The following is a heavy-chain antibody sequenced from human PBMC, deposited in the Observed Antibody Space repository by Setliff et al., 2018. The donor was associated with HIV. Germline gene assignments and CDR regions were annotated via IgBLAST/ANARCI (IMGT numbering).Heavy chain of an antibody. CDR3: ARLIHTGLLYFDF. CDR1: GGSISSYY. CDR2: IYYGGT. J-gene: IGHJ4*02. V-gene: IGHV4-59*08. D-gene: IGHD2-8*02. Sequence: PSETLSLTCTVSGGSISSYYWSWIRQPAGKGLEWIGSIYYGGTNYSPSLRSRVTISLDTSKNQFSLRLSSVTAADTAVYFCARLIHTGLLYFDFWGLGTLVTVSS.